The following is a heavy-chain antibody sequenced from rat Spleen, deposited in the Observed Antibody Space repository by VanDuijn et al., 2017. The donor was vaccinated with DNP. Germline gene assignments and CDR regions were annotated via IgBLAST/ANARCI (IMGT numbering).Heavy chain of an antibody. CDR3: ARSDNSGSKWNY. CDR1: GYSISRTY. CDR2: INSEGST. Sequence: EVQLQESGPGLLKPSQSLSLTCSVTGYSISRTYWGWFRKFPGNKLEWMGYINSEGSTYYNPSLKSRISITRDTSKNQFFLQVNSVTTEDTATYYCARSDNSGSKWNYWGHGVMVTVSS. D-gene: IGHD4-3*01. J-gene: IGHJ2*01. V-gene: IGHV3-3*01.